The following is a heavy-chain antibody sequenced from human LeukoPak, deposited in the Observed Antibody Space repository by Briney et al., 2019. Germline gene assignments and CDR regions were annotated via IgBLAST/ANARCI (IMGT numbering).Heavy chain of an antibody. Sequence: ASVKVSCKASGYTFTGYYMHWVRQAPGQGLEWMGWINPSDVSTSYAQKFQGRVTMTRDMSTTTVYMELTSLRSEDTAVYYCARDPLRGIVGPQTFDYWGQGTLVTVSS. D-gene: IGHD1-26*01. CDR1: GYTFTGYY. CDR2: INPSDVST. J-gene: IGHJ4*02. V-gene: IGHV1-46*01. CDR3: ARDPLRGIVGPQTFDY.